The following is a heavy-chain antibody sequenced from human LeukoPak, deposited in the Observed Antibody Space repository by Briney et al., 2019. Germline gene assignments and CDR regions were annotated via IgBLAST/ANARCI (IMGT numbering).Heavy chain of an antibody. CDR1: GYTFTGYY. J-gene: IGHJ5*02. Sequence: GASVKVSCTASGYTFTGYYMHWVRQAPGQGLEWMGWISAYNGNTNYAQKLQGRVTMTTDTSTSTAYMELRSLRSDDTAVYYCARVLTEVAAKAGEDWFDPWGQGTLVTVSS. CDR2: ISAYNGNT. V-gene: IGHV1-18*04. D-gene: IGHD2-15*01. CDR3: ARVLTEVAAKAGEDWFDP.